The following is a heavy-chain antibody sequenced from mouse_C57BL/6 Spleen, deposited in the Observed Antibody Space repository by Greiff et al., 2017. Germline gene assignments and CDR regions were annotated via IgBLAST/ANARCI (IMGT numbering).Heavy chain of an antibody. Sequence: DVKLQESGPELVKPGASVKIPCKASGYTFTDYNMDWVKQSHGKSLEWIGDINPNNGGTIYNQKFKGKATLTVDKSSSTAYMELRSLTSEDTAVYYCARTVYYGSSYWFAYWGQGTLVTVSA. CDR1: GYTFTDYN. V-gene: IGHV1-18*01. CDR3: ARTVYYGSSYWFAY. J-gene: IGHJ3*01. CDR2: INPNNGGT. D-gene: IGHD1-1*01.